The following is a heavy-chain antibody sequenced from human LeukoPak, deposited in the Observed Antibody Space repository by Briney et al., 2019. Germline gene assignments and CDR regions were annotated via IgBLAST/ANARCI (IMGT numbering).Heavy chain of an antibody. V-gene: IGHV3-23*03. D-gene: IGHD5-12*01. CDR1: GFTFSSYA. Sequence: GGSLRLSCAASGFTFSSYAMSWVRQAPGKGLEWVSVIYSGGSTYYADSVKGRFTISRDNSKNTLYLQMDSLRVEDTAVYYCAKGRASGYDYYYFDYWGQGTLVTVSS. CDR3: AKGRASGYDYYYFDY. J-gene: IGHJ4*02. CDR2: IYSGGST.